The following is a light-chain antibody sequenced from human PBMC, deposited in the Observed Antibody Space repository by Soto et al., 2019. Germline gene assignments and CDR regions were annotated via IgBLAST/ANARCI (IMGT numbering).Light chain of an antibody. CDR3: QQYNGHPLT. J-gene: IGKJ4*01. CDR1: QNVNSW. CDR2: KAF. V-gene: IGKV1-5*03. Sequence: DIQMTQSPSTLSASVGDRVTISCRASQNVNSWVAWHQQKPGKAPKLLIYKAFSLESGVPSRFSGSGSGTEFTLTISSLQTDDLATYYCQQYNGHPLTFGGGTKVEIK.